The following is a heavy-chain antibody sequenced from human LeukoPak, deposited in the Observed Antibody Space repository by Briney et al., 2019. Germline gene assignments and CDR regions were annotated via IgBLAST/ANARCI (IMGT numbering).Heavy chain of an antibody. J-gene: IGHJ3*02. Sequence: SETLSLTCTVSGGSMSTYYWSWIRQPPGKGLEWIGNIYNSGSTNYNPSLKRRVTMSEDTAKNHFSLKLSSVTAADTAVYYCAVNSTTNAFDIWGQGTMVTVSS. D-gene: IGHD5/OR15-5a*01. CDR3: AVNSTTNAFDI. CDR1: GGSMSTYY. V-gene: IGHV4-59*08. CDR2: IYNSGST.